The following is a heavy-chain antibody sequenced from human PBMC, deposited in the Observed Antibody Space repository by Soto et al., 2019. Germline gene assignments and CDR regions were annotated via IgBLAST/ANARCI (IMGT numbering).Heavy chain of an antibody. V-gene: IGHV4-59*01. J-gene: IGHJ5*01. CDR2: IYYSGST. D-gene: IGHD3-3*01. CDR1: GGSISSYY. CDR3: ARAKYDFWSGYYSRDNWFDP. Sequence: NPSETLSLTCTVSGGSISSYYWSWIRQPPGKGLEWIGYIYYSGSTNYNPSLKSRVTISVDTSKNQFSLKLSSVTAADTAVYYRARAKYDFWSGYYSRDNWFDPWGQGTLVTVSS.